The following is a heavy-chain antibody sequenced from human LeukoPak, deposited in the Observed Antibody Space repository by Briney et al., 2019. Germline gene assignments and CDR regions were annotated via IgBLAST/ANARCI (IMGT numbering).Heavy chain of an antibody. V-gene: IGHV3-7*03. CDR1: GFTFSTYW. J-gene: IGHJ4*02. Sequence: GGSLRLSCAASGFTFSTYWMTWVRQAPGKGLEWVANIKQDGSKKNYVDSVKGRFTISRDNAKNSLYLQMNSLRAEDTAVYYCATPLDFYDSSGYHQGGDWGQGTLVTVSS. CDR2: IKQDGSKK. D-gene: IGHD3-22*01. CDR3: ATPLDFYDSSGYHQGGD.